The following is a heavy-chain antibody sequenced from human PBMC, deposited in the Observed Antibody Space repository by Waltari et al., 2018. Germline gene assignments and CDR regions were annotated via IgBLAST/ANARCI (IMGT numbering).Heavy chain of an antibody. V-gene: IGHV4-34*01. CDR1: GGSFSGYY. Sequence: QVQLQPWGAGLLKPSETLSLTCAVYGGSFSGYYWRSIRPPPGTGLEWIGEIHHSGSTNYNPSRKSRVTISVDTSKNQFSLKLSSVTAADTAVYYCARGTRLLRFLEWLLRPAFDIWGQGTMVTVSS. CDR2: IHHSGST. CDR3: ARGTRLLRFLEWLLRPAFDI. D-gene: IGHD3-3*01. J-gene: IGHJ3*02.